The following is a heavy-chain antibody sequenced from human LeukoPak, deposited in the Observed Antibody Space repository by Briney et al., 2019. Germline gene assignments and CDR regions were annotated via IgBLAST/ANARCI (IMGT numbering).Heavy chain of an antibody. CDR1: GFTFSSYG. CDR2: TWYDGSNK. CDR3: ASMVRGAY. D-gene: IGHD3-10*01. V-gene: IGHV3-33*01. J-gene: IGHJ4*02. Sequence: GRSLRLSCAASGFTFSSYGMHWVRQAPGKGLEWVAVTWYDGSNKYYADSVKGRFTISRDNSKNTLYLQMNSLRAEDTAVYYCASMVRGAYWGQGTLVTVSS.